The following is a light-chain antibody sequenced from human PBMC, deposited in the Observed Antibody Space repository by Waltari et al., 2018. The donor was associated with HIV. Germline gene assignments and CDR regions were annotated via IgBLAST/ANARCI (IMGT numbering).Light chain of an antibody. CDR2: RNN. Sequence: QSVLTQPPSASGTPGQRVTISCSGSSSHIGSNYVYWYQQLPGTAPKLLIYRNNQRPSGVPDRFSGSKSGTSASLAISWLRSEDEADYYCAAWDDSLSGGFGGGTKLTVL. J-gene: IGLJ3*02. CDR1: SSHIGSNY. V-gene: IGLV1-47*01. CDR3: AAWDDSLSGG.